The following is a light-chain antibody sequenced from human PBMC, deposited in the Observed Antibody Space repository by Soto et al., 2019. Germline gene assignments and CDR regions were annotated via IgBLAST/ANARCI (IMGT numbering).Light chain of an antibody. Sequence: EIVLTQSPGTLSLSPGERVILSCRASQSVSTTYLAWYQQKPGQAPRLLIYGASSRATGIPYRFSGSGSGTDFTLTISRLEPEDFGVYYCQQYDTSPWTFGQGTKVEIK. CDR3: QQYDTSPWT. CDR1: QSVSTTY. V-gene: IGKV3-20*01. CDR2: GAS. J-gene: IGKJ1*01.